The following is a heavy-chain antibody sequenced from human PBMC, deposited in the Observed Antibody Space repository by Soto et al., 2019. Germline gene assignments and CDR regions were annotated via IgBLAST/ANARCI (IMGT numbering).Heavy chain of an antibody. CDR2: IIPIFGTA. Sequence: SVKVSCKASGXTFSSYAISWVRQAPGQGLEWMGGIIPIFGTANYAQKFQGRVTITADESTSTAYMELSSLRSEDTAVYYCATYIVNYDSSKLIDYCGQGTLVTVSS. J-gene: IGHJ4*02. CDR1: GXTFSSYA. CDR3: ATYIVNYDSSKLIDY. V-gene: IGHV1-69*13. D-gene: IGHD3-22*01.